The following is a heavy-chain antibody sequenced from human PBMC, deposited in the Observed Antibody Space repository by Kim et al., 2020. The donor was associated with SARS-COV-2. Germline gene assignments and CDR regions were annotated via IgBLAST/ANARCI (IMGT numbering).Heavy chain of an antibody. Sequence: SETLSLTCTVSGASMSSGDYYWSWIRQPPGQGLEWIGRLSNSGTTYYNPFLESRVIISIDMSKNQLTLKLSTETAADTAVYYSARVAGDSGPYPYYFD. CDR1: GASMSSGDYY. J-gene: IGHJ4*01. D-gene: IGHD3-10*01. V-gene: IGHV4-30-4*01. CDR2: LSNSGTT. CDR3: ARVAGDSGPYPYYFD.